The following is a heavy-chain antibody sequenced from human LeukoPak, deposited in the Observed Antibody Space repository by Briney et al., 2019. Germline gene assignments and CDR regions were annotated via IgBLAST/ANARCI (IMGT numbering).Heavy chain of an antibody. V-gene: IGHV3-7*01. CDR3: ARVGSWELQRVFDS. CDR2: IRQGGNEN. J-gene: IGHJ4*02. CDR1: GFTFDSYW. Sequence: GGSLRLSCVASGFTFDSYWMTWVRQVPGKGLEWVANIRQGGNENYYADSAEGRFTISRDNARNSLFLQMDSLRVEDTAVYYCARVGSWELQRVFDSWGQGTLVTVPS. D-gene: IGHD1-26*01.